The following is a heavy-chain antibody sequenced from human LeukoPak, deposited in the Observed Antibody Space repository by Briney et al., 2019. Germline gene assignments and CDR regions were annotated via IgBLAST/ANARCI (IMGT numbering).Heavy chain of an antibody. CDR3: ARRAHYYSNYSPHYGMDV. Sequence: GASVKVSCKASGYTFTGYYMHWVRQAPGQGLEWMGRINPNSGGTNYAQKFQGRVTMTRDTSISTAYMELSRLRSDDTAVYYCARRAHYYSNYSPHYGMDVWGQGTTVTVSS. CDR1: GYTFTGYY. J-gene: IGHJ6*02. V-gene: IGHV1-2*06. D-gene: IGHD4-11*01. CDR2: INPNSGGT.